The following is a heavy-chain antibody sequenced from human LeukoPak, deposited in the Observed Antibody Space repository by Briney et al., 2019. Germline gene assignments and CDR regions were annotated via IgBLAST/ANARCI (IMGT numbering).Heavy chain of an antibody. CDR2: ISGRGGST. CDR1: GFIFSDHY. CDR3: AKGRYQSDY. J-gene: IGHJ4*02. Sequence: GGSLRLSCAASGFIFSDHYMSWVRQAPGKGLEWVSAISGRGGSTYYADSVKGRFTISRDNSKNTLYLQMNSLRAEDTAVYYCAKGRYQSDYWGQGTLVTVSS. D-gene: IGHD1-14*01. V-gene: IGHV3-23*01.